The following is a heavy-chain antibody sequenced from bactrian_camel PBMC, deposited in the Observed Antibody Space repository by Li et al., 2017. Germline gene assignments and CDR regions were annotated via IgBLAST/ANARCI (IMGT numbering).Heavy chain of an antibody. J-gene: IGHJ4*01. CDR1: RNTLTPGC. D-gene: IGHD2*01. CDR3: AARYYYTEEYNY. V-gene: IGHV3S53*01. Sequence: HVQLVESGGGSVQTGGSLRLSCTTSRNTLTPGCMGWFRQAPGTEREGIAAISTTAGRTIYAASVKGRFTISQDNAKSTVYLQMNSLKPEDTAKYYCAARYYYTEEYNYWGRGTQVTVS. CDR2: ISTTAGRT.